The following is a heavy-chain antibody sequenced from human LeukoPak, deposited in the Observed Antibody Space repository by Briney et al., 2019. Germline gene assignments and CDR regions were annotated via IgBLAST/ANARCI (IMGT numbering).Heavy chain of an antibody. CDR1: GLTLSSYA. J-gene: IGHJ4*02. CDR2: ISVSVVST. V-gene: IGHV3-23*01. Sequence: GGSLRLSCAASGLTLSSYAMTWVRQAPGKGLEWVSSISVSVVSTYYADSVKGRFTISRDNSNNTLYLQMSGLRAEDTALYYCAKGSVFDWLLSFDYWGQGTLVTVSS. D-gene: IGHD3-9*01. CDR3: AKGSVFDWLLSFDY.